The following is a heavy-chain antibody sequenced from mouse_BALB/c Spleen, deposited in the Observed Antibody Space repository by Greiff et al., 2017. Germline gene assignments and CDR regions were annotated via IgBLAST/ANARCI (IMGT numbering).Heavy chain of an antibody. J-gene: IGHJ2*01. V-gene: IGHV3-6*02. D-gene: IGHD4-1*01. Sequence: VQLQQSGPGLVKPSQSLSLTCSVTGYSITSGYYWNWIRQFPGNKLEWMGYISYDGSNNYNPSLKNRISITRDTSKNQFFLKLNSVTTEDTATYYCAKLGRRYFDYWGQGTTLTVSS. CDR1: GYSITSGYY. CDR2: ISYDGSN. CDR3: AKLGRRYFDY.